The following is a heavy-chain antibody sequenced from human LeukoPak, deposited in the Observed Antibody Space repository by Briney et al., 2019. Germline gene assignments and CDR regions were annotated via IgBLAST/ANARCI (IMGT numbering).Heavy chain of an antibody. CDR3: ARVALTTPNWFDP. J-gene: IGHJ5*02. CDR2: ISAYNGNT. Sequence: ASVKVSCKASGYTFTSYGISWVRRAPGQGLEWMGWISAYNGNTNYAQKLQGRVTMTTDTSTSTAYMKLRSLRSDDTAVYYCARVALTTPNWFDPWGQGTLVTVSS. D-gene: IGHD4-11*01. V-gene: IGHV1-18*01. CDR1: GYTFTSYG.